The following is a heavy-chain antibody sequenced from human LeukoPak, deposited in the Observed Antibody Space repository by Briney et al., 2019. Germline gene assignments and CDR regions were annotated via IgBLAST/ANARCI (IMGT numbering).Heavy chain of an antibody. J-gene: IGHJ4*02. CDR2: IYSGGST. V-gene: IGHV3-53*05. CDR1: GFTVSSNY. CDR3: AKDLGDYYGSGSPSFGPDY. D-gene: IGHD3-10*01. Sequence: PGGSLRLSCAASGFTVSSNYMSWVRQAPGKGLEWVSVIYSGGSTYYADSVKGRFTISRDNSKNTLYLQKNSLRAEDTAVYYCAKDLGDYYGSGSPSFGPDYWGQGTLVTVSS.